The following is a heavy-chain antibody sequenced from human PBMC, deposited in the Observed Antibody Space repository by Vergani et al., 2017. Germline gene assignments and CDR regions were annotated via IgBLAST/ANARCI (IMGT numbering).Heavy chain of an antibody. J-gene: IGHJ3*02. V-gene: IGHV1-2*02. D-gene: IGHD6-13*01. Sequence: QVQLVQSGGGVVQPGGSLRLSCVASGYTFTGYYMHWVRQAPGQGLEWMGWINPNSGGTNYAQKFQGRVTMTRDTSISTAYMARSRLRSDDTAVYYCARGIAAARPDAFDIWGQGTMVTVSS. CDR1: GYTFTGYY. CDR3: ARGIAAARPDAFDI. CDR2: INPNSGGT.